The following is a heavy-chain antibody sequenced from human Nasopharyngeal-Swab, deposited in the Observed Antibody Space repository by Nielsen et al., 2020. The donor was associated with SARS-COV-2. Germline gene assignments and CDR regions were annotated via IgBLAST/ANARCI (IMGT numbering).Heavy chain of an antibody. CDR2: IYYSGST. V-gene: IGHV4-39*01. D-gene: IGHD6-25*01. Sequence: IRQPPGKGLEWIGYIYYSGSTYYNPSLKSRVTISVDTSKNQFSLKPSSVTAADTAVYYCARRADSSGGWYFDYWGQGTLVTVSS. CDR3: ARRADSSGGWYFDY. J-gene: IGHJ4*02.